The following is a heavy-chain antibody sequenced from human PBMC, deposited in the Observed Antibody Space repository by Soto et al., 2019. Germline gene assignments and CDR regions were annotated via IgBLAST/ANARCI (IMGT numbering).Heavy chain of an antibody. D-gene: IGHD3-3*02. CDR3: ARHLAHTLGMKYGMDV. Sequence: GESLKISCKGSGYSFTSYRIGRVRQMPGKGLEWVGTIDPTDSHTNYTPSFQGHVTFSAGKSISTAYLQWSSLKATDTAMYYCARHLAHTLGMKYGMDVWGQGTTVTVSS. CDR1: GYSFTSYR. V-gene: IGHV5-10-1*01. J-gene: IGHJ6*02. CDR2: IDPTDSHT.